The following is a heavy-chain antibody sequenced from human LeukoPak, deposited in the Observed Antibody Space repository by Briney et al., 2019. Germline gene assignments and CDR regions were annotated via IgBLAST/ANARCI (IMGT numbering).Heavy chain of an antibody. J-gene: IGHJ4*02. D-gene: IGHD2-21*02. Sequence: AASVKVSCKASGYTFTGYYIHWVRQAPGQGLEWMGIINPSDGDTNYAQKLQGRVTMTRDMSTSTVYMEMRGLRFEDTAFYYCARVKSPYCGGDCWGFGYWGQGTMVTVSS. CDR2: INPSDGDT. CDR1: GYTFTGYY. CDR3: ARVKSPYCGGDCWGFGY. V-gene: IGHV1-46*01.